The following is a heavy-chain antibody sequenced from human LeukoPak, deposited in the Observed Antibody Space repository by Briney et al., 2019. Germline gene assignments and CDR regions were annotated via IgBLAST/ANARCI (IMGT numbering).Heavy chain of an antibody. J-gene: IGHJ6*02. CDR2: ISNSGGST. CDR1: GFTFSSYA. V-gene: IGHV3-23*01. D-gene: IGHD5-24*01. CDR3: AKVLQYYYYGMDV. Sequence: GGSLRLSCAASGFTFSSYAMSWVRQAPGKGLEWVSAISNSGGSTYYADSVKGRFPISRDNSKNTLYLQMNSLRAEDTAVYYCAKVLQYYYYGMDVWGQGTTVTVSS.